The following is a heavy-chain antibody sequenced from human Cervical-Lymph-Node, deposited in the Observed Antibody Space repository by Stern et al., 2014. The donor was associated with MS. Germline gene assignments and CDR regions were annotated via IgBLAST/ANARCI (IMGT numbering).Heavy chain of an antibody. Sequence: VQLVQSGTEVKKPGASVKVSCKASGFTFSTYGISWVRQAPGKGLEWMGGISGYNDNTNYVEKFKGRFTMTKDTSTSTAYMELRSLTSGDTAVYYCARDPRIAVACTGGGFDPWGQGTLVTVSS. CDR1: GFTFSTYG. CDR3: ARDPRIAVACTGGGFDP. CDR2: ISGYNDNT. J-gene: IGHJ5*02. V-gene: IGHV1-18*01. D-gene: IGHD6-19*01.